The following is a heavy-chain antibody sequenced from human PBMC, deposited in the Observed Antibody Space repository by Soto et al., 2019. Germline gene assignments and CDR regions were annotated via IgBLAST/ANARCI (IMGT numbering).Heavy chain of an antibody. CDR3: VRGASLNFDY. CDR2: VNWNGGRT. Sequence: EVQLVESGGGVLRPGGSLRLSCAASGFIFDDYGMSWARQAPGKGQEWVSGVNWNGGRTGYADSVKGRFPISRDNAKNFLFLQMNSMRVEATAFDYCVRGASLNFDYWGQGTLVTVSS. D-gene: IGHD1-26*01. J-gene: IGHJ4*02. CDR1: GFIFDDYG. V-gene: IGHV3-20*04.